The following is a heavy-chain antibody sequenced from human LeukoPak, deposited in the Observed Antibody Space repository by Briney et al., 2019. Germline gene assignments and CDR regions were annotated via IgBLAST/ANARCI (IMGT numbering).Heavy chain of an antibody. CDR3: AKAYSSSWRYNWFDP. J-gene: IGHJ5*02. D-gene: IGHD6-13*01. V-gene: IGHV3-23*01. Sequence: PGGFLRLSCAASGFTFSSYAMSWVRQAPGKGLEWVSAISGSGGSTYYADSVKGRFTISRDNSKNTLYLQMNSLRAVDTAVYYCAKAYSSSWRYNWFDPWGQGTLVTVSS. CDR1: GFTFSSYA. CDR2: ISGSGGST.